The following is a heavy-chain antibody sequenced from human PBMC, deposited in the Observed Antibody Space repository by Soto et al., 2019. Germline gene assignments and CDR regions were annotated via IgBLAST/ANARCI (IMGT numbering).Heavy chain of an antibody. V-gene: IGHV3-30*03. J-gene: IGHJ6*02. D-gene: IGHD1-7*01. CDR2: IAYDGNDK. CDR1: EFTFNTNA. CDR3: ARDVGNYVPYYYGMDV. Sequence: QAQLVESGGGVVQPGRPLRLSCAASEFTFNTNAMPWVRQAPGKGLEWVAVIAYDGNDKYYADSVKGRFTISRDNSKNALYLQMNTLRPEDTAMYYCARDVGNYVPYYYGMDVWGQGTTVTVSS.